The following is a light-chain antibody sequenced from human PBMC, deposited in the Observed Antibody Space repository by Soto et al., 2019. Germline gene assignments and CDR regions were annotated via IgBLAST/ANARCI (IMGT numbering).Light chain of an antibody. CDR1: QDITTY. J-gene: IGKJ4*01. CDR2: AAS. Sequence: DIQMTQSPSSVSASVGDRVIITCRASQDITTYLAWYQKKPGKAPNLLIYAASRLQRGVPSRFSASGSGTEFTLSINSLQPEDFATYYCQQADSFPLTFGGGTKVEIK. CDR3: QQADSFPLT. V-gene: IGKV1D-12*01.